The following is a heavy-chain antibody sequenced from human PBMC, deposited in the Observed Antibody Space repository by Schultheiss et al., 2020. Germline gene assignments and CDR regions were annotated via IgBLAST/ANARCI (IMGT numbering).Heavy chain of an antibody. Sequence: GESLKISCAASGFTFSSYEMNWVRQAPGKGLEWVSYISSSGSTIYYADSVKGRFTISRDNAKNSLYLQMNSLRAEDTAVYYCARDQSALSAGSGSYYRSLPDYYYYYGMDVWGQGTTVTVSS. J-gene: IGHJ6*02. V-gene: IGHV3-48*03. D-gene: IGHD3-10*01. CDR2: ISSSGSTI. CDR3: ARDQSALSAGSGSYYRSLPDYYYYYGMDV. CDR1: GFTFSSYE.